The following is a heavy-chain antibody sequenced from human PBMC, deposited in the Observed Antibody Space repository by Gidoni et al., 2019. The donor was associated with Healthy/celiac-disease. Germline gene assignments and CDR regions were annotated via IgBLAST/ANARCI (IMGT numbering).Heavy chain of an antibody. Sequence: EVQLLESGGGLVQPGGSLRLSCAASGFTFSSYAMSWVRKAPGKGLEWVSAISGSGGSTYYADSVKGRFTISRDNSKNTLYLQMNSLRAEDTAVYYCAKDNLETGTPPEEDYWGQGTLVTVSS. CDR3: AKDNLETGTPPEEDY. CDR2: ISGSGGST. CDR1: GFTFSSYA. V-gene: IGHV3-23*01. J-gene: IGHJ4*02. D-gene: IGHD1-1*01.